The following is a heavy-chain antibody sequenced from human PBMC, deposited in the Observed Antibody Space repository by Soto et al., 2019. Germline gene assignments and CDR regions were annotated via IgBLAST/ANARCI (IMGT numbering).Heavy chain of an antibody. Sequence: QVQLQQWGAGLLKPSETLSLTCAVYGGSFSGYYWSWIRQPPGKELERNGEINHSGSTNYNPSLKSRGTISVDTSRNQFTLKLSSVTAADTAVYYCARGWGRIFDYSGQGTMVTVSS. V-gene: IGHV4-34*01. J-gene: IGHJ4*02. CDR1: GGSFSGYY. CDR2: INHSGST. D-gene: IGHD7-27*01. CDR3: ARGWGRIFDY.